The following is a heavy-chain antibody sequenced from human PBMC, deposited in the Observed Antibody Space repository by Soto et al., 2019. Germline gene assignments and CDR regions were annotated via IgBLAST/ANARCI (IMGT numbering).Heavy chain of an antibody. CDR3: ARSKGVVVPTASKFNYYYGMDV. CDR2: TYWNDEK. V-gene: IGHV2-5*01. J-gene: IGHJ6*02. D-gene: IGHD2-2*01. Sequence: SGPTLVNPTQTLTLTCSFSVFLLSTSGVGVGWVRQPPVKALEWLPLTYWNDEKRYSPTLRTRITITKDTSKNQVVLTVTNMDTVDTATYYCARSKGVVVPTASKFNYYYGMDVWGQGTTVTVSS. CDR1: VFLLSTSGVG.